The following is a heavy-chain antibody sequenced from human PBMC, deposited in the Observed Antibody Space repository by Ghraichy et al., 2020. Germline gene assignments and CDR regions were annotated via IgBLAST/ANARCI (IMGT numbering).Heavy chain of an antibody. CDR2: ISSSGSTI. V-gene: IGHV3-11*01. Sequence: LSLTCAASGFTFSDYYMSWIRQAPGKGLEWVSYISSSGSTIYYADSVKGRFTISRDNAKNSLYLQMNSLRAEDTAVYYCARDRGYPYWYFDLWGRGTLVTVSS. CDR3: ARDRGYPYWYFDL. CDR1: GFTFSDYY. J-gene: IGHJ2*01. D-gene: IGHD5-12*01.